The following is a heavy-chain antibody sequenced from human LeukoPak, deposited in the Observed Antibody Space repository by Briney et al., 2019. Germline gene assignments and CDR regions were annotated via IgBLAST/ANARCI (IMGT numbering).Heavy chain of an antibody. CDR1: GGSISSSNW. CDR2: IYHSGST. J-gene: IGHJ6*03. D-gene: IGHD6-19*01. CDR3: AREGGIVVGGTGGIDAYYMDV. V-gene: IGHV4-4*02. Sequence: SETLSLTCTVSGGSISSSNWWSWVRQPPGTGLERIEEIYHSGSTHYNPSFKPRVTLQVHKYKNQFSLKLHSVTAADTAVYDCAREGGIVVGGTGGIDAYYMDVWGKGTTVSVSS.